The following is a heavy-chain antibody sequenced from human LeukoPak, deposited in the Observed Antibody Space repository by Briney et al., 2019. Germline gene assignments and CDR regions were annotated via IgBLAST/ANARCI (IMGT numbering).Heavy chain of an antibody. D-gene: IGHD6-19*01. V-gene: IGHV1-69*06. CDR1: GYTFTSYY. CDR2: IIPIFGTA. Sequence: SVKVSCKASGYTFTSYYMHWVRQAPGQGLEWMGGIIPIFGTANYAQKFQGRVTITADKSTSTAYMELSRLRSDDTAVYYCARAQWLDYFYYYMDVWGKGTTVTVSS. CDR3: ARAQWLDYFYYYMDV. J-gene: IGHJ6*03.